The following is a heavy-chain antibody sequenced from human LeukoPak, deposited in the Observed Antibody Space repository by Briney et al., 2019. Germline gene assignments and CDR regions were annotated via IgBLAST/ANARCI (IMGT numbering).Heavy chain of an antibody. D-gene: IGHD4-17*01. CDR2: IYPGDSDT. J-gene: IGHJ4*02. Sequence: GESLKISCKGSGYSFTSYWIGWVRQMPGKGLEWMGIIYPGDSDTRYSPSFQGQVTISADKSISTAYLQWSSLKASDTAMYYCARPASGDYGFYYFDYWGQGTLVTVSS. CDR1: GYSFTSYW. CDR3: ARPASGDYGFYYFDY. V-gene: IGHV5-51*01.